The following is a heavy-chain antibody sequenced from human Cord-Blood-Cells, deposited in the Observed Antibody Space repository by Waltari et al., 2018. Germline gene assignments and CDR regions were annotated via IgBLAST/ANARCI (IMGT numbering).Heavy chain of an antibody. CDR1: VGSISSSSYY. V-gene: IGHV4-39*01. D-gene: IGHD3-16*02. CDR2: IYYSGST. J-gene: IGHJ4*02. CDR3: ARLATFGGVIVDY. Sequence: QLQLQESGPGLVKPSETLSLTCTVSVGSISSSSYYWGWICQPPGKGLEWIGSIYYSGSTYYNPSLKSRVTISVDTSKNQFSLKLSSVTAADTAVYYCARLATFGGVIVDYWGQGTLVTVSS.